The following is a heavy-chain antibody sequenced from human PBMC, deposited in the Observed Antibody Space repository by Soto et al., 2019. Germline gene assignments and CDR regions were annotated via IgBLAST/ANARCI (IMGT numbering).Heavy chain of an antibody. J-gene: IGHJ4*02. Sequence: QVQLVQSGAEEKKPGASVKVSCKASGYTFTSYAMHWVRQAPGQRLAWMVWINAGNGNTKYSQKLQGRVTITTDTSASTADMELSSLRSEDTAVYYCARGSGVVVTDWGQGTLVTVSS. CDR3: ARGSGVVVTD. CDR2: INAGNGNT. CDR1: GYTFTSYA. V-gene: IGHV1-3*05. D-gene: IGHD2-2*01.